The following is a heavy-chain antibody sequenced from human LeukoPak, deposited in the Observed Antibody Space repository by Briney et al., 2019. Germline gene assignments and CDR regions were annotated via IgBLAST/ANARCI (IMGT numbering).Heavy chain of an antibody. Sequence: PSGTLSLTCAVSGGSISSSNWWSWVRQPPGKGLEWIGEIYHSGSTNYNPSLESRVSISVDKSKNLFSLKLNSVTAADTAVYYCARNANPTDAFDIWGQGTMVTLFS. CDR3: ARNANPTDAFDI. D-gene: IGHD2-2*01. J-gene: IGHJ3*02. CDR1: GGSISSSNW. V-gene: IGHV4-4*02. CDR2: IYHSGST.